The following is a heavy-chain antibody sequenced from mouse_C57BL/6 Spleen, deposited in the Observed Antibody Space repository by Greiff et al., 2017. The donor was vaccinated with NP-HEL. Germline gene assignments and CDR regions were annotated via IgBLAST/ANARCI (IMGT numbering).Heavy chain of an antibody. CDR2: ISSGSSTI. V-gene: IGHV5-17*01. CDR1: GFTFSDYG. J-gene: IGHJ3*01. Sequence: EVHLVESGGGLVKPGGSLKLSCAASGFTFSDYGMHWVRQAPEKGLEWVAYISSGSSTIYYADTVKGQFTISRDNATNTLFLQMTSLMSEDTAMYYCGRSYGSSDPFAYWGQGTLVTVSA. CDR3: GRSYGSSDPFAY. D-gene: IGHD1-1*01.